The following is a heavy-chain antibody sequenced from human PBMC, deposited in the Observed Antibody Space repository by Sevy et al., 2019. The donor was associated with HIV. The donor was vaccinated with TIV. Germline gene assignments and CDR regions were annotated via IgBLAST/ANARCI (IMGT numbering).Heavy chain of an antibody. V-gene: IGHV3-33*01. CDR2: IWFDGSNT. CDR3: ARDLEFYDSGDYGPAFMPDF. D-gene: IGHD4-17*01. CDR1: GFTFSSFG. J-gene: IGHJ4*01. Sequence: GGSLRLSCAASGFTFSSFGMHWVRQAPGKGLEWVAVIWFDGSNTYYADSGKGRFTNSRDIAKNTLHLQMNSLRAEDTAVYYCARDLEFYDSGDYGPAFMPDFWGHGTLVTVSS.